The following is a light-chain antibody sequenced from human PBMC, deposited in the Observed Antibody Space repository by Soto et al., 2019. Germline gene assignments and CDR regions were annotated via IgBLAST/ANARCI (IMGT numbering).Light chain of an antibody. Sequence: EIVMTQSPATLSLSPVERATLSCRASQSVSSNLAWYQQKPGQAPRLLIYGASTRATGIPARFSGSGSGTDFTLTISSLQSEDFAVYYCQQYNAWPRTFGQGTKVDIK. CDR3: QQYNAWPRT. CDR1: QSVSSN. J-gene: IGKJ1*01. V-gene: IGKV3-15*01. CDR2: GAS.